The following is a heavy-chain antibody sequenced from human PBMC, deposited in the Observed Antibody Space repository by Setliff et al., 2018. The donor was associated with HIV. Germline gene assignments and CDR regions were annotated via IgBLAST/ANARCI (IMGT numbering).Heavy chain of an antibody. J-gene: IGHJ4*02. V-gene: IGHV4-39*01. CDR2: VYCSGST. CDR3: ATIKPGGASFDN. CDR1: GGSIVNNNYY. Sequence: SETLSLTCIVSGGSIVNNNYYWGWIRQPPGKGLEWIGSVYCSGSTYYNPSLKSRVSISVDRSKNQFSLKVNSVTAADTAVYYCATIKPGGASFDNWGQGTLVTVSS. D-gene: IGHD3-16*01.